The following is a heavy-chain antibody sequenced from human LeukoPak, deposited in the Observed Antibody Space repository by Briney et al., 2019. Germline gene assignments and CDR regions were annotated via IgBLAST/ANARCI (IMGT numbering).Heavy chain of an antibody. V-gene: IGHV3-23*01. J-gene: IGHJ4*02. CDR1: GGSFSGYY. Sequence: ETLSLTCAVYGGSFSGYYWSWVRQAPGKGLEWVSAISGSGGSTYYADSVKGRFTISRDNSKNTLYLQMNSLRAEDTAVYYCAKDYFPAYGNYFDYWGQGTLVTVSS. CDR3: AKDYFPAYGNYFDY. CDR2: ISGSGGST. D-gene: IGHD3-16*01.